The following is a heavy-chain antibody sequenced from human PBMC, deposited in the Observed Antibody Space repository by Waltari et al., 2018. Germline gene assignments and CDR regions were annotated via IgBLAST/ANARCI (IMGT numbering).Heavy chain of an antibody. D-gene: IGHD2-15*01. CDR2: ISSSSSTI. J-gene: IGHJ4*02. V-gene: IGHV3-48*04. Sequence: EVQLVESGGGLVQPGGSLRLSCAASGFTFSSYSMNWVRQAPGKGLEWVSYISSSSSTIYYADSVKGRFTISRDNAKNSLYLQMNSLRAEDTAVYYCARGSPNLVFRGWLPDYWGQGTLVTVSS. CDR1: GFTFSSYS. CDR3: ARGSPNLVFRGWLPDY.